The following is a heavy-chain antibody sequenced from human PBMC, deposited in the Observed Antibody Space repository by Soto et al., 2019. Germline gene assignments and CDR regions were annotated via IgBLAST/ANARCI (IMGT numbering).Heavy chain of an antibody. CDR3: ARQDRVVAEGRWFDP. CDR2: VHYSGNT. V-gene: IGHV4-38-2*02. D-gene: IGHD2-15*01. CDR1: GYSISSGYH. J-gene: IGHJ5*02. Sequence: SETLSLTCTVSGYSISSGYHWAWIRQPPGKGLEWLGSVHYSGNTYYNPSLKSRLTISVDKSKNQFSLNLSSVTAADTAVYYCARQDRVVAEGRWFDPWGQGTLVPV.